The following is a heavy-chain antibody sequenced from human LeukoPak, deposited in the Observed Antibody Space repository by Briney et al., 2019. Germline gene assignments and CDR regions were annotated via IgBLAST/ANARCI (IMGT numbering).Heavy chain of an antibody. Sequence: SETLSLTCTVSGYSISSGYYWGWIRQPPGKGLEWIGEINHSGSTNYNPSLKSRVTISVDTSKNQFSLKLSSVTAADTAVYYCARVLEYSYGYLFDYWGQGTLVTVSS. CDR3: ARVLEYSYGYLFDY. D-gene: IGHD5-18*01. CDR1: GYSISSGYY. CDR2: INHSGST. J-gene: IGHJ4*02. V-gene: IGHV4-38-2*02.